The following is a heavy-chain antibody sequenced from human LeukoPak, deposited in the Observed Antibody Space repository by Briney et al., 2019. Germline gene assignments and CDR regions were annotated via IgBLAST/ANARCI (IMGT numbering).Heavy chain of an antibody. CDR2: ISSSSSYT. D-gene: IGHD6-13*01. CDR1: GFTFSDYY. V-gene: IGHV3-11*03. Sequence: PGGSLRLSCAASGFTFSDYYMSWIRQAPGKGLEWFSYISSSSSYTNYADSVKGRFTISRDNAKNSLYLQMNSLRAEDTAVYYCARPRIAAAGEFDYWGQGTLVTVSS. J-gene: IGHJ4*02. CDR3: ARPRIAAAGEFDY.